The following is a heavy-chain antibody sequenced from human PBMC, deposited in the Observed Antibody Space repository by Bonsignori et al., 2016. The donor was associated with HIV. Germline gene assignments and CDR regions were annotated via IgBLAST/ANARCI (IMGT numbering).Heavy chain of an antibody. J-gene: IGHJ6*03. CDR2: IKQDGSEK. D-gene: IGHD2-15*01. CDR3: ARDRVGYCSGGSCYSYYYYYYMDV. Sequence: WIRQPPGKGLEWVANIKQDGSEKYYVDSVKGRFTISRDNAKNSLYLQMNSLRAEDTAVYYCARDRVGYCSGGSCYSYYYYYYMDVWGKGTTVTVSS. V-gene: IGHV3-7*03.